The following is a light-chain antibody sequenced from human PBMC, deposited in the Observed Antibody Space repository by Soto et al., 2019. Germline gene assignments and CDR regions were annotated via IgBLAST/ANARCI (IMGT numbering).Light chain of an antibody. CDR2: EVT. J-gene: IGLJ1*01. Sequence: SDLTRPASVTGSPVESIAISYSGSSSDLGIYNYVSWYQQHPGKVPKLIIFEVTNRPSGVSNRFSGSKSGNTASLTISGLQAEDEADYYCSSYSTSSTRVFGTGTKVTVL. CDR3: SSYSTSSTRV. V-gene: IGLV2-14*01. CDR1: SSDLGIYNY.